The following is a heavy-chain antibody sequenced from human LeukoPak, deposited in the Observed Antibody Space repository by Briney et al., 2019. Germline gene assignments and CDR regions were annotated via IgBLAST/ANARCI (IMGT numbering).Heavy chain of an antibody. CDR1: GYTFSDYY. Sequence: GASVKVSCKASGYTFSDYYMDWVRQAPGQGLEWMGWINPNSGGTNYAQKFQGWVTMTRDTSISTAYMELSRLRSDDTAVYYCARGGYCSSTSCPPLGYWGQGTLVTVSS. CDR3: ARGGYCSSTSCPPLGY. V-gene: IGHV1-2*04. CDR2: INPNSGGT. D-gene: IGHD2-2*01. J-gene: IGHJ4*02.